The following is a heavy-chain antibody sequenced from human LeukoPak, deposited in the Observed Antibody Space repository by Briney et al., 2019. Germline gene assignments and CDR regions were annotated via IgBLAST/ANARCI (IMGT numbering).Heavy chain of an antibody. CDR1: GFTFSRYW. V-gene: IGHV3-74*01. J-gene: IGHJ4*02. CDR3: ARGTVTAPDY. Sequence: PGGSLRLSCAASGFTFSRYWMHWVRQAPGKGLVWVSRISGDARTTTYADSVKGRFTIFRDISKNTLYLQMNSLRAEDTAVYYCARGTVTAPDYWGQGTLVTISS. D-gene: IGHD4-17*01. CDR2: ISGDARTT.